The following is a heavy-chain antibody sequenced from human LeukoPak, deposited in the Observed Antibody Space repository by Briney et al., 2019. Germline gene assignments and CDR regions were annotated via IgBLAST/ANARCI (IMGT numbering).Heavy chain of an antibody. CDR2: INPNSGGT. D-gene: IGHD3-22*01. CDR1: GYTFTGYY. J-gene: IGHJ3*02. V-gene: IGHV1-2*02. Sequence: GASVKVSCEASGYTFTGYYMHWVRQAPGQGLEWMGWINPNSGGTNYAQKFQGRVTMTRDTSISTACMELSRLRSDDTAVYYCASPLTYYYDSSGYRDDAFDIWGQGTMVTVSS. CDR3: ASPLTYYYDSSGYRDDAFDI.